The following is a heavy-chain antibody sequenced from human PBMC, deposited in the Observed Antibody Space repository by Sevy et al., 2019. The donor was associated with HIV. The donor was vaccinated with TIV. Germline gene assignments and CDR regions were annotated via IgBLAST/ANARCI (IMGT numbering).Heavy chain of an antibody. CDR3: ARGYSSSSYFRFDY. D-gene: IGHD6-6*01. J-gene: IGHJ4*02. CDR1: GGTFSSYA. CDR2: IIPIFGTA. V-gene: IGHV1-69*13. Sequence: ASVKVSCKASGGTFSSYAISWVRQAPGQGLEWMGGIIPIFGTANYAQKFQGRVTITADESTSTAYMELSSLRSEDTAVYYCARGYSSSSYFRFDYWGQGTLVTVSS.